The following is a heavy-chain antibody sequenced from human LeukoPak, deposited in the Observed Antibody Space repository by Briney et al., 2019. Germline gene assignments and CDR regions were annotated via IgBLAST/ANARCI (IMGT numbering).Heavy chain of an antibody. CDR1: GYTFTSYD. J-gene: IGHJ6*03. CDR2: MNPNSGNT. V-gene: IGHV1-8*03. Sequence: ASVKVSCKASGYTFTSYDINWVRQAPGQGPEWMGWMNPNSGNTVYAQKFQGRVTITRNTSISTAYMELSSLRSEDTAVYYCARAVGYYYYMDVWGKGTTVTVSS. CDR3: ARAVGYYYYMDV.